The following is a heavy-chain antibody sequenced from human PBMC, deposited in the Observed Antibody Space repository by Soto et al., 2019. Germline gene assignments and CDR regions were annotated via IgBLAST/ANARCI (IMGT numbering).Heavy chain of an antibody. J-gene: IGHJ5*02. V-gene: IGHV3-23*01. CDR1: GFTFRNNV. CDR3: ARDGIAVAGRFDP. Sequence: GGSLRLSCAASGFTFRNNVLSWVRQAPGKGLDWVSGITGSGRDTYYADSVKGRFTISRDNSKNMVFLQMNSLRAEDTAVYYCARDGIAVAGRFDPWGQGTLVTVSS. D-gene: IGHD6-19*01. CDR2: ITGSGRDT.